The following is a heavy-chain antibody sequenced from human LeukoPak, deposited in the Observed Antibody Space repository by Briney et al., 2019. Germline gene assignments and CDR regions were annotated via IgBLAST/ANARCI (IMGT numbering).Heavy chain of an antibody. CDR3: AKDMDDSSGYAHFDY. CDR1: GFTFSNYW. Sequence: GGSLRLSCAASGFTFSNYWMHWVRQAPGKGLEWVSGISWNSGRIGYADSVKGRFTISRDNAKNSLYLQMNSLRAEDTALYYCAKDMDDSSGYAHFDYWGQGTLVTVSS. V-gene: IGHV3-9*01. D-gene: IGHD3-22*01. CDR2: ISWNSGRI. J-gene: IGHJ4*02.